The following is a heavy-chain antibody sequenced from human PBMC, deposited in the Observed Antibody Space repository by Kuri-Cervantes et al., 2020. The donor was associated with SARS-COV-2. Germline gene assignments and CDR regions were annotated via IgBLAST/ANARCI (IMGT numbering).Heavy chain of an antibody. CDR2: IDSGGNT. CDR1: EFSTSDKY. J-gene: IGHJ4*02. D-gene: IGHD3-10*01. CDR3: ARVLSWFPDY. V-gene: IGHV3-53*01. Sequence: GGSRRLSCAASEFSTSDKYMSWVSQAPGKGLEWVSTIDSGGNTNYADSVKGRFTVSRDNSKNTLHLRMNGLRAEDTAMYYCARVLSWFPDYWGQGTLVTVSS.